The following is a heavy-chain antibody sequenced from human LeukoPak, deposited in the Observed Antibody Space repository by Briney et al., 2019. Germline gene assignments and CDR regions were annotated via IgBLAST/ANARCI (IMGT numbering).Heavy chain of an antibody. V-gene: IGHV3-53*01. D-gene: IGHD1-14*01. CDR1: GFAVGSNY. Sequence: GGSLRLSCVASGFAVGSNYMSWVRQAPGKGLEWVSLIYSGGAIRYADSVRGRFTISRDSSKNTLFLQMNDLTVEDTARYYCARRPGNWGQGILVTVSS. CDR3: ARRPGN. CDR2: IYSGGAI. J-gene: IGHJ4*02.